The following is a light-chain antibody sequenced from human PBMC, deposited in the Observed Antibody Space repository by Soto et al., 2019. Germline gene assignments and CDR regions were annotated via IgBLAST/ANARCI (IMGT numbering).Light chain of an antibody. CDR1: QTISSSY. Sequence: EIVLTQSPGTLFLSPGERATLSCRASQTISSSYLAWYQQKPGQAPRLLIYGASSRATGIPDRFSGSGSGTEFTLTISSLQSEDFAVYYCQQYSNWPWTFGQGTKVDIK. V-gene: IGKV3-20*01. CDR2: GAS. J-gene: IGKJ1*01. CDR3: QQYSNWPWT.